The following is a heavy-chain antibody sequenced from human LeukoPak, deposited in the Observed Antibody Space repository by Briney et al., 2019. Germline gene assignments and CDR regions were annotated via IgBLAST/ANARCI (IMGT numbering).Heavy chain of an antibody. D-gene: IGHD6-6*01. J-gene: IGHJ6*03. CDR2: IIPIFGTA. CDR3: AGARPPPHSSSSLTYYYYMDV. V-gene: IGHV1-69*05. CDR1: GGTFSSYA. Sequence: VKVSCKASGGTFSSYAISWVRQAPGQGLEWMGGIIPIFGTANYAQKFQGRVTITTDESTSTAYMELSSLRSEDTAVYYCAGARPPPHSSSSLTYYYYMDVWGKGTTVTVSS.